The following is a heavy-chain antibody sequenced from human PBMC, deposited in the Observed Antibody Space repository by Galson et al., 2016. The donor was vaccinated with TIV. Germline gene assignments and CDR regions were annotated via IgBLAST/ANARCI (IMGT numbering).Heavy chain of an antibody. Sequence: SLRLSCAASGFTFSSYAMSWVRQAPGKGLEWVSIISSGGSTNYVDSVKGRFTISRDYSKNTLFLQMNSLRAEDSAVYYCARDRRHCGNECYLYYYYGMDVWGPGTTVTVSS. D-gene: IGHD2-21*01. CDR3: ARDRRHCGNECYLYYYYGMDV. J-gene: IGHJ6*02. CDR1: GFTFSSYA. V-gene: IGHV3-66*02. CDR2: ISSGGST.